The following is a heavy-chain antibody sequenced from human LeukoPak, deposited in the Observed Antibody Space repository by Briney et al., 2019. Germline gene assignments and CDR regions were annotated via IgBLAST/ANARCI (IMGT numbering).Heavy chain of an antibody. CDR2: IKSKTDGGTT. CDR1: GFTFSNAW. D-gene: IGHD4-23*01. CDR3: ARDAGYGGNSDF. Sequence: GGSLRLSCAASGFTFSNAWMSWVRQAPGKGLEWVGRIKSKTDGGTTDYAAPVKGRFTISRDDSKNMLYLQMNSLKTEDTAVYYCARDAGYGGNSDFWGQGTLVTVSS. V-gene: IGHV3-15*01. J-gene: IGHJ4*02.